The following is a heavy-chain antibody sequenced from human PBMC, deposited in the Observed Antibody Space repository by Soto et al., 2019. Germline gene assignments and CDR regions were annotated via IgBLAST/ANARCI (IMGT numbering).Heavy chain of an antibody. Sequence: SETLSLTCTVSGGSISSYYWSWIRQPPGKGLEWIVYIYYSGSTNYNPSLKSRVTISVDTSKNQFYLKMSSVTAADTAVYYCARDRPGSDYDFWSGYYPDGMDXWGQGTMVTVS. J-gene: IGHJ6*02. CDR1: GGSISSYY. V-gene: IGHV4-59*01. CDR2: IYYSGST. D-gene: IGHD3-3*01. CDR3: ARDRPGSDYDFWSGYYPDGMDX.